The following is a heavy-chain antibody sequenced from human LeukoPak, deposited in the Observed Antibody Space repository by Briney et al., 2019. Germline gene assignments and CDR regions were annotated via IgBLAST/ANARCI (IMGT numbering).Heavy chain of an antibody. J-gene: IGHJ5*02. CDR1: GYTFTSYY. CDR3: ARRRGYCSSSSCYGFDP. CDR2: INPSGGST. V-gene: IGHV1-46*01. Sequence: ASVKVSCKASGYTFTSYYTHWVRQAPGQVLEWMGIINPSGGSTSYAQKFQGRVTMTRDTSTSTVYMELSSLRSEDTAVYYCARRRGYCSSSSCYGFDPWGQGTLVTVSS. D-gene: IGHD2-2*01.